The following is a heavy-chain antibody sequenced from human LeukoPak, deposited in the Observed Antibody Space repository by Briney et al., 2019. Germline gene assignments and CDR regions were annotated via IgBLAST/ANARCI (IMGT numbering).Heavy chain of an antibody. CDR3: ARESMGYDFWSGYYTGFDY. V-gene: IGHV1-46*01. Sequence: ASVKVSCKASGYTFTSYYMHWVRQAPGQGLGWMGIINPSGGSTSYAQKFQGRVTMTRDTSTSTVYMELSSLRSEDTAVYYCARESMGYDFWSGYYTGFDYWGQGTLVTVSS. CDR1: GYTFTSYY. D-gene: IGHD3-3*01. J-gene: IGHJ4*02. CDR2: INPSGGST.